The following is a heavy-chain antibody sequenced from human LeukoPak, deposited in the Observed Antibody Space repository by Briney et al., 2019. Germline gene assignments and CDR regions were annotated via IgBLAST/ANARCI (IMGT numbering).Heavy chain of an antibody. V-gene: IGHV4-39*01. CDR1: GGSISSGSYY. D-gene: IGHD3-22*01. CDR3: ASRANYDSSGYYYEFDY. Sequence: SETLSLTCTVSGGSISSGSYYWGWIRQPPGKGLEWIGSIYYSGSTYYNPSFKSRVPISVETSKNQFSMKPSSVTAADTAVYYCASRANYDSSGYYYEFDYWGQGTLVTVSS. J-gene: IGHJ4*02. CDR2: IYYSGST.